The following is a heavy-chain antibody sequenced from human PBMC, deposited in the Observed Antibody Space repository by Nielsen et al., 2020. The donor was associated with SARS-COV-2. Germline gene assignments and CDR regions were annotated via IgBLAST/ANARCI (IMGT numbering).Heavy chain of an antibody. CDR1: GYTFTSYY. J-gene: IGHJ6*02. CDR3: ARDPRSTSWGYYYYGMDV. D-gene: IGHD2-2*01. V-gene: IGHV1-46*01. CDR2: INPSGGST. Sequence: ASVKVSCKASGYTFTSYYMHWVRQAPGQGLEWMGIINPSGGSTSYAQKFQGRVTMTRDTSISTAYMELSRLRSDDTAVYYCARDPRSTSWGYYYYGMDVWGQGTTVTVSS.